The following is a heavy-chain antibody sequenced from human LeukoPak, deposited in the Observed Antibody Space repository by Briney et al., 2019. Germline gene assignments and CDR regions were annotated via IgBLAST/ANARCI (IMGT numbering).Heavy chain of an antibody. V-gene: IGHV3-23*01. Sequence: GGSLRLSCAASGFIFRNCALSWVRLARGKGLEWVSSISGSGANTYYADFVQGRFTVSRDNSRNTLYLQMNSLRADDTAVYYCAGRDYSGSGTYYNPLDYWGQGTLVTVSS. CDR2: ISGSGANT. CDR1: GFIFRNCA. J-gene: IGHJ4*02. CDR3: AGRDYSGSGTYYNPLDY. D-gene: IGHD3-10*01.